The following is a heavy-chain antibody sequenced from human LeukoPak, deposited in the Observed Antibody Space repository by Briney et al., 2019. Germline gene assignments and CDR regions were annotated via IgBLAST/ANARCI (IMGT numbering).Heavy chain of an antibody. J-gene: IGHJ5*02. CDR2: TSAYNGDT. Sequence: ASAKVSCKTSGYRFTNYGVNWVRQAPGQGLEWMGWTSAYNGDTKYGQKFQGRLTMTTDTSTSTAYMDVRSLRSEDTAVYYCARDLLQWQTNNWLAPWGQGTLVTVSS. V-gene: IGHV1-18*01. CDR1: GYRFTNYG. D-gene: IGHD6-19*01. CDR3: ARDLLQWQTNNWLAP.